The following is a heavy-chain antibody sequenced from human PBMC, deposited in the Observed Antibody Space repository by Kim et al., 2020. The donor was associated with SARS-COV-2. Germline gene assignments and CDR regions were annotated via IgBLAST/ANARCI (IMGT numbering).Heavy chain of an antibody. V-gene: IGHV5-51*01. CDR2: IYPGDSDT. CDR1: GYSFTSYW. D-gene: IGHD3-9*01. CDR3: ARVGDYDILTGYQPNAFDF. J-gene: IGHJ3*01. Sequence: GESLKISCKGSGYSFTSYWIGWVRQMPGKGLEWMGIIYPGDSDTRYSPSFQGQVTISADKSISTAYLQWSSLKASDTAMYYCARVGDYDILTGYQPNAFDFWGQGTMVTVSS.